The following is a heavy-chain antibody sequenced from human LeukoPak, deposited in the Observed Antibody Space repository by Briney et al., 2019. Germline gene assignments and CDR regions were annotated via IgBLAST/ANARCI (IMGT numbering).Heavy chain of an antibody. J-gene: IGHJ4*02. CDR3: ATGHYSGYDLSPFDY. D-gene: IGHD5-12*01. CDR2: FDPEDSET. V-gene: IGHV1-24*01. CDR1: GYTLTELS. Sequence: ASVKVSCKVSGYTLTELSMHWVRQAPGKGLEWMGGFDPEDSETIYAQKFQGRVTMTEDTSTDTAYMELSSLRSEDTAVYYCATGHYSGYDLSPFDYWGQGTLVTVSS.